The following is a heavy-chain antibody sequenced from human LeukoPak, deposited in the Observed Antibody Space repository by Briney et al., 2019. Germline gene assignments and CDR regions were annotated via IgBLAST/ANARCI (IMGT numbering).Heavy chain of an antibody. Sequence: GGSLRLSCAASGFIFSSYAMSWVRQAPGKGLEWVSAISGSGGSTYYADSVKGRFTISRDNSKNTLYLQMNSLRAEDTAVYYCAKDARASGATLGFDYWGQGTLVTVSS. CDR2: ISGSGGST. CDR3: AKDARASGATLGFDY. D-gene: IGHD1-26*01. V-gene: IGHV3-23*01. J-gene: IGHJ4*02. CDR1: GFIFSSYA.